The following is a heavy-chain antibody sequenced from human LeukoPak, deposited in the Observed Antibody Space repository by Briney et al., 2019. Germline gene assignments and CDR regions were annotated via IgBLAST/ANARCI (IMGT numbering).Heavy chain of an antibody. D-gene: IGHD3-22*01. CDR3: ARDSGSSGYYYGPDYFDY. CDR1: GFTFSSYS. CDR2: ISSSSSYI. V-gene: IGHV3-21*01. Sequence: PGGSLRLSCAASGFTFSSYSMNWVRQAPGKGLEWVSSISSSSSYIYYADSVKGRFTISRDNAKNSLYLQMNSLRAEDTAVYYCARDSGSSGYYYGPDYFDYWGQGTLVTVSS. J-gene: IGHJ4*02.